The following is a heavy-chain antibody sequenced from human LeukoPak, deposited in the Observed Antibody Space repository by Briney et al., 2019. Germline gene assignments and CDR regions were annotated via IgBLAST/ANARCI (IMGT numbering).Heavy chain of an antibody. J-gene: IGHJ6*02. Sequence: GGSLRLSCAAPGFRFDDYAMHWVRQAPGKGLEWVSGISWNSGSIGYADSVKGRFTISRDNSKNSLYLQMNSLRAEDTALYYCAKDMSFGLPPTGHYYGMDVWGQGATVTVSS. D-gene: IGHD2-8*02. CDR1: GFRFDDYA. CDR2: ISWNSGSI. V-gene: IGHV3-9*01. CDR3: AKDMSFGLPPTGHYYGMDV.